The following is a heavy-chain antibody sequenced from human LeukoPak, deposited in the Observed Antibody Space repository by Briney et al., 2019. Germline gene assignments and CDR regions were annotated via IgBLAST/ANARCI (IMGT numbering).Heavy chain of an antibody. CDR2: IKQDGSEK. J-gene: IGHJ4*02. CDR3: AREGIPYDSSGLDY. CDR1: GFTFSSYW. D-gene: IGHD3-22*01. Sequence: GGSLRLSCAASGFTFSSYWMSWVRQAPGKGLEWVANIKQDGSEKYYVDSVKGRFTISRDNAKNSLFLQMNSLRAEDTAVYYCAREGIPYDSSGLDYWGQGTLVTVSS. V-gene: IGHV3-7*01.